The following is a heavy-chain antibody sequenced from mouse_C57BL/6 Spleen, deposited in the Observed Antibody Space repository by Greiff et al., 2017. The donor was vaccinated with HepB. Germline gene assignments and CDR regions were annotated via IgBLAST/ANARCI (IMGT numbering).Heavy chain of an antibody. D-gene: IGHD1-1*01. V-gene: IGHV1-82*01. CDR3: ARLLRGDY. CDR2: IYPGDGDT. J-gene: IGHJ2*01. Sequence: VQLQQSGPELVKPGASVKISCKASGYAFSSSWMNWVKQRPGKGLEWIGRIYPGDGDTNSNGKFKGKATLTADKSSSTAYMQLSSLTSAESAVYFCARLLRGDYWGQGTTLTVSS. CDR1: GYAFSSSW.